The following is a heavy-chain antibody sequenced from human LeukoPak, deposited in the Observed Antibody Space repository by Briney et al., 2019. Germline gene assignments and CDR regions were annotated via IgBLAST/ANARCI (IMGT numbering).Heavy chain of an antibody. CDR2: INHSGST. CDR3: ARHGRGLTDY. CDR1: GGSFSGYY. Sequence: SETLSLTCAVYGGSFSGYYWSWIRQPPGKGLEWIGEINHSGSTNYNPSLKSRVTISEDTSKNQFSLKLSSVTAADTAVYYCARHGRGLTDYWGQGTLVTVSS. V-gene: IGHV4-34*01. J-gene: IGHJ4*02. D-gene: IGHD1-14*01.